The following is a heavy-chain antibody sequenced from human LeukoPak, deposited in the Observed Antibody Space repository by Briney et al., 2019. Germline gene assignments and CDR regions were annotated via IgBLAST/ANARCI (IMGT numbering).Heavy chain of an antibody. CDR1: GFTFSSYW. CDR2: IKQDGSEK. Sequence: PGGSLRLSCAASGFTFSSYWMSWVRQAPGKGLEWVANIKQDGSEKYYADSVKGRFTISRDNAKNSLYLQMNSLRAEDTAVYYCASHYSNPHIGPIYYFDYWGQGTLVTVSS. V-gene: IGHV3-7*01. J-gene: IGHJ4*02. D-gene: IGHD4-11*01. CDR3: ASHYSNPHIGPIYYFDY.